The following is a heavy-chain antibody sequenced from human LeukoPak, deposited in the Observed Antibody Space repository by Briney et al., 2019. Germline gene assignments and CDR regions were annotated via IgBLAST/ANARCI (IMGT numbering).Heavy chain of an antibody. Sequence: SETLSLTCTVSGDSMTSYYWSWIRQPTGKGLEWIGYISYSGSTNYNPSLKSRVTISVDTSKNQFSLKLTSVTAADTAVYYCARNHYGHPLDYWGQGTPVTVSS. CDR3: ARNHYGHPLDY. J-gene: IGHJ4*02. CDR1: GDSMTSYY. V-gene: IGHV4-59*01. D-gene: IGHD4-17*01. CDR2: ISYSGST.